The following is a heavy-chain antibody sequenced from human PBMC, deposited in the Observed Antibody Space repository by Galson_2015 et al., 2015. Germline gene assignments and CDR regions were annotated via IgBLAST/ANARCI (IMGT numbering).Heavy chain of an antibody. V-gene: IGHV4-34*01. CDR2: INHSGST. Sequence: ETLSLTCAVYGGSFSGYYWSWIRQPPGKGLEWIGEINHSGSTNYNPSLKSRVTISVDTSKNQFSLKLSSVTAADTAVYYCARVYDYVWGSYRRVNVPLYNWFDPWGQGTLVTVSS. D-gene: IGHD3-16*02. CDR1: GGSFSGYY. CDR3: ARVYDYVWGSYRRVNVPLYNWFDP. J-gene: IGHJ5*02.